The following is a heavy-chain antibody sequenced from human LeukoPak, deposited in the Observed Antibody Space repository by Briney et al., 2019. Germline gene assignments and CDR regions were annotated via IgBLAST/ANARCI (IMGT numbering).Heavy chain of an antibody. D-gene: IGHD3-22*01. CDR2: IIPIFGTA. CDR1: GGTFSSYA. V-gene: IGHV1-69*05. J-gene: IGHJ5*02. Sequence: SVKVSCKASGGTFSSYAISWVRQAPGQGLEWMGGIIPIFGTANYAQKFQGRVTITTDESTSTAYMELSSLRSEDTAVYYCARSISYYYDSSGYPWGQGTLVTVSS. CDR3: ARSISYYYDSSGYP.